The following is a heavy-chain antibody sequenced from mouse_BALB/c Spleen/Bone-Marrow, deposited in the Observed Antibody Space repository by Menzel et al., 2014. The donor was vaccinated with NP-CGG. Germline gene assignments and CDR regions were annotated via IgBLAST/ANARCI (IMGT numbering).Heavy chain of an antibody. CDR2: INPSTGYT. V-gene: IGHV1-7*01. CDR3: ARSAY. CDR1: GYTFTSYW. Sequence: QVQLQQSGAELAKPGASVKMSCKASGYTFTSYWMHWVKQRPGQGLEWIGYINPSTGYTEYNQKFKDKATLTADKSPSTAYMQLSSLTSEDSAVYYCARSAYWGQGTLVTVSA. J-gene: IGHJ3*01.